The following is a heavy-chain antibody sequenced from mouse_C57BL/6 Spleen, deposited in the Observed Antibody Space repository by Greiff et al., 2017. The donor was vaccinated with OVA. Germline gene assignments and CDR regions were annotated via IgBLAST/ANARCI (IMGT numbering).Heavy chain of an antibody. D-gene: IGHD2-5*01. CDR3: ANAFYSNYGGHGFAY. Sequence: LQQPGAELVKPGASVKVSCKASGYTFTSYWMHWVQQRPGQGLEWIGRIHPSDSDTNYNQKFKGKATLTVDKSSSTAYMQLSSLTSEDSAVYYCANAFYSNYGGHGFAYWGQGTLVTVSA. V-gene: IGHV1-74*01. CDR2: IHPSDSDT. CDR1: GYTFTSYW. J-gene: IGHJ3*01.